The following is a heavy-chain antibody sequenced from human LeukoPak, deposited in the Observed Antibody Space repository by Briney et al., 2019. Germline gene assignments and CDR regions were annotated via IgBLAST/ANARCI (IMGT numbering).Heavy chain of an antibody. CDR1: GFTFSSYW. Sequence: TGGSLRLSCAASGFTFSSYWMHWVRQAPGKGLVWVSRIKSDGSSTDYADSVKGRFTLSRDNAKNTLYLQMDSLRAEDTAVYYCARSNGWYYFDYWGQGTLVTVSS. CDR3: ARSNGWYYFDY. D-gene: IGHD6-19*01. CDR2: IKSDGSST. J-gene: IGHJ4*02. V-gene: IGHV3-74*01.